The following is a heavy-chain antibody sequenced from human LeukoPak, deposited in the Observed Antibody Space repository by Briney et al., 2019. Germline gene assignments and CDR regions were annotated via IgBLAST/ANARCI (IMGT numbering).Heavy chain of an antibody. V-gene: IGHV5-51*01. CDR1: GYIFTNYW. CDR3: ASQIITIFGVVNEYFQH. CDR2: IYPGDSDT. D-gene: IGHD3-3*01. Sequence: GESLKISCKASGYIFTNYWIVWVRQMPGKGLEWMGIIYPGDSDTRYSPSFQGQVTISADKSISTAYLQWSSLKASDTAMYYCASQIITIFGVVNEYFQHWGQGTLVTVSS. J-gene: IGHJ1*01.